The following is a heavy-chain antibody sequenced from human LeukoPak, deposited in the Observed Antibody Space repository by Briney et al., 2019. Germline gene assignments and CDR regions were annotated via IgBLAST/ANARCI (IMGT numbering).Heavy chain of an antibody. CDR1: GFTFSGYA. CDR3: ARDLRRFAAYYFDY. V-gene: IGHV3-30*03. J-gene: IGHJ4*02. Sequence: TGGSLRLSCAASGFTFSGYAIHWVRQAPGKGLEWVAVISSDGRDKHHADSVKGRFTISRDNSKNTLYLQTNSLRAEGTAVYYCARDLRRFAAYYFDYWGQGTLVTVSS. CDR2: ISSDGRDK. D-gene: IGHD5/OR15-5a*01.